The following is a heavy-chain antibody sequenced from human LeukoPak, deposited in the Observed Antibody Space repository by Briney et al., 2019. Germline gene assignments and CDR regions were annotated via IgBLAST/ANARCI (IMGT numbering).Heavy chain of an antibody. Sequence: ASVKVSCKASGYTFTSYDINWVRQATGQGLEWMGWMNPNSGNTGYAQKFQGRVTMTRNTSISTAYVELSSLRSEDTAVYYCTTIQLWSDFDYWGQGTLVTVSS. CDR3: TTIQLWSDFDY. J-gene: IGHJ4*02. V-gene: IGHV1-8*01. CDR1: GYTFTSYD. CDR2: MNPNSGNT. D-gene: IGHD5-18*01.